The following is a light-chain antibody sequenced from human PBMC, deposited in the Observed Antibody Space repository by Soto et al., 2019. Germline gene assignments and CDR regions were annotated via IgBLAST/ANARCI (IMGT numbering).Light chain of an antibody. V-gene: IGLV2-11*01. CDR1: SSDVGGYNY. J-gene: IGLJ1*01. Sequence: QSVLTQPRSVSGSPGQSVTISCTGTSSDVGGYNYVSWYQQHPGKAPKLMIYDVSKRPSGVPDRFSGSKSGNTASLTISGIQAEDEADYYCCSYAGSYKGYVFGTGTKVTVL. CDR2: DVS. CDR3: CSYAGSYKGYV.